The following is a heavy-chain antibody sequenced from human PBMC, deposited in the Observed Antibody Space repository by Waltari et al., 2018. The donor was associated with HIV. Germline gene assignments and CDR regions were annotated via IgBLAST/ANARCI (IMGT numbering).Heavy chain of an antibody. CDR1: GYTFSTCD. CDR2: MNPNSGNT. J-gene: IGHJ6*02. Sequence: QVQLVQSGAEVKKPGASVKVSCKASGYTFSTCDINWVRQATGQGLEWMGWMNPNSGNTGYAQKFQGRVNMTRNSSIRTAYMELSSLRSDDTAVYYCSRGLHCTATSCLLYHGMDVWGQGTAVSVSS. CDR3: SRGLHCTATSCLLYHGMDV. V-gene: IGHV1-8*01. D-gene: IGHD2-2*01.